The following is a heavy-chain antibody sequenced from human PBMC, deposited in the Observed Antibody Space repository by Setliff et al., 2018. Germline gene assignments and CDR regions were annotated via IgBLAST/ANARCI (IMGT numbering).Heavy chain of an antibody. Sequence: SETLSLTCSVSGASINRDYWNWIRQPPGKGLEWIGYIHYSGNTDYNPSLKSRVTISVDSSKNQISLRLGSVTAADTAVYFCARHSNVMSTVIGYYYLDVWGKGTTVTVSS. V-gene: IGHV4-59*08. J-gene: IGHJ6*03. CDR1: GASINRDY. D-gene: IGHD2-21*02. CDR2: IHYSGNT. CDR3: ARHSNVMSTVIGYYYLDV.